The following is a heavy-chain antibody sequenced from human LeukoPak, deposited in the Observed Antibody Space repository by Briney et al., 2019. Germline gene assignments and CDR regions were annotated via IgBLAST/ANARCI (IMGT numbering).Heavy chain of an antibody. Sequence: GGSLRLSCAASGFTVSSNYMSWVRQAPGKGLEWVSVIYSGGSTYHADSVKGRFTISRHNSKNTLYLQMNSLRAEDTAVYYCARDRYYYGSESYEDYYYGMDVWGQGTTVTVSS. CDR3: ARDRYYYGSESYEDYYYGMDV. D-gene: IGHD3-10*01. V-gene: IGHV3-53*04. CDR1: GFTVSSNY. J-gene: IGHJ6*02. CDR2: IYSGGST.